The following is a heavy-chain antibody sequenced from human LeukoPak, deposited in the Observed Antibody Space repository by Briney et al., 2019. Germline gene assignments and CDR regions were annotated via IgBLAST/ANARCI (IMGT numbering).Heavy chain of an antibody. Sequence: ADPLSLTCTVSGRSISCSIDYGGRSRQPPGEGRVWIGCMYYNDSIYYIPSVQSQVTISVDKTKHQFSLKLSSVTAAGTAVYYCARLAVPGTAIVNYGGQGTLVSVLS. CDR2: MYYNDSI. D-gene: IGHD5-18*01. CDR3: ARLAVPGTAIVNY. V-gene: IGHV4-39*07. CDR1: GRSISCSIDY. J-gene: IGHJ4*02.